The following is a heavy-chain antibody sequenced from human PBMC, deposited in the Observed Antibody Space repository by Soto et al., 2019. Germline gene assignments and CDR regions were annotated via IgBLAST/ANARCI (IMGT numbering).Heavy chain of an antibody. CDR3: AKDPGDTGYGDYFDY. D-gene: IGHD4-17*01. CDR2: LSGSGSST. V-gene: IGHV3-23*01. Sequence: EQLFESGGTLVQPGGSLRLSCAASGFPFSTYAMSWVRHAPGKGLEWVSALSGSGSSTYYADSVKGRFTISRDNSKNTLYLLMNSLRAEDTAVYYCAKDPGDTGYGDYFDYWGQGSLVTVSS. J-gene: IGHJ4*02. CDR1: GFPFSTYA.